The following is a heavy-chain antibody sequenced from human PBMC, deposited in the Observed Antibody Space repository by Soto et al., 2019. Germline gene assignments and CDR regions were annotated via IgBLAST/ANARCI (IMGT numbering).Heavy chain of an antibody. CDR1: GFTFSSYA. Sequence: EVQLLESGGGLVQPGGSLRLSCAASGFTFSSYAMHWVRQAPGKVLEYVSYINSNGGSTYYANSVKGRFTISRDNSQNTLYLQIGSVRAEDMAVYDCERRGYSGYEIDYWGKGTLVTVSS. CDR2: INSNGGST. CDR3: ERRGYSGYEIDY. D-gene: IGHD5-12*01. V-gene: IGHV3-64*01. J-gene: IGHJ4*02.